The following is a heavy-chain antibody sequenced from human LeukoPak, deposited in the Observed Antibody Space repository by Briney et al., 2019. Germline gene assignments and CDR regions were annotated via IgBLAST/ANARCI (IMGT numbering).Heavy chain of an antibody. Sequence: SETLSLTCTVSGYSISSGYYRGWIRQPPGKGLEWIGSIYHSGSTYYNPSLKSRVTISVDTSKNQFSLKLSSVTAADTAVCYCAREAVAAAGVGMDVWGKGTTVTVSS. CDR3: AREAVAAAGVGMDV. CDR1: GYSISSGYY. D-gene: IGHD6-13*01. CDR2: IYHSGST. V-gene: IGHV4-38-2*02. J-gene: IGHJ6*04.